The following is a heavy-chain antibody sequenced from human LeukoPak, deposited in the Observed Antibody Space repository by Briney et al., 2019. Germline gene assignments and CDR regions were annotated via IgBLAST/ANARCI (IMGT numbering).Heavy chain of an antibody. Sequence: PSETLSLTCAVSGDSISSYFWSWIRQPPGKGLEWIGYISYSGGTNYNPSLKSRVTMSLDTSKNQLSLKLGSVTAADTAVYYCARRRADTTVGDALDIWGQGTMVSVSS. V-gene: IGHV4-59*08. J-gene: IGHJ3*02. CDR2: ISYSGGT. CDR1: GDSISSYF. CDR3: ARRRADTTVGDALDI. D-gene: IGHD5-18*01.